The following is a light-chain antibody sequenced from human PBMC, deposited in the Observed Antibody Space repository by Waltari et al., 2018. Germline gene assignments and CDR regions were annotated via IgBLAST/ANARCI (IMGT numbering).Light chain of an antibody. CDR2: EDA. J-gene: IGLJ3*02. V-gene: IGLV6-57*03. CDR3: QSFDSSNQAWV. Sequence: FILTQPHSVSESPGKTVTLHFTRSRGSIAGDYVQWHRQRPGGVPTIVIYEDAQRPSGVPDRFSGSIDRSSNSASLTISGLKTEDEADYYCQSFDSSNQAWVFGGGTELTVL. CDR1: RGSIAGDY.